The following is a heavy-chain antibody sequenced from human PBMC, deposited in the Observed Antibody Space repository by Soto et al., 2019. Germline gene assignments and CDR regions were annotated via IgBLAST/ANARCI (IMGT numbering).Heavy chain of an antibody. J-gene: IGHJ4*02. Sequence: ASVKVSCKASGYTFTGHYIHWVRQAPEQGPEWMGEIGPESGATGYAQRFQGRVTMTRDMSITTVYMELNNLSPDDTAVYYCGRGRSGQIVVFYWGQGTPVTVSS. CDR3: GRGRSGQIVVFY. CDR1: GYTFTGHY. D-gene: IGHD1-26*01. V-gene: IGHV1-2*02. CDR2: IGPESGAT.